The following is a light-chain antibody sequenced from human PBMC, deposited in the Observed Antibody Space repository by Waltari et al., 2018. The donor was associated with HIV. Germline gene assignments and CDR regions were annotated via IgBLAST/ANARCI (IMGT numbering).Light chain of an antibody. V-gene: IGLV1-47*01. J-gene: IGLJ3*02. CDR1: SSTLGSHF. CDR3: AAWDNYLNAWV. CDR2: ESD. Sequence: QSVLTQPPSTSATPGQRVTILCSGASSTLGSHFVSWYQHLPGATPTLLIYESDRRPSGVPDRFSGSESGTSASLAISGLRSEDEADYYCAAWDNYLNAWVFGGGTRVTVL.